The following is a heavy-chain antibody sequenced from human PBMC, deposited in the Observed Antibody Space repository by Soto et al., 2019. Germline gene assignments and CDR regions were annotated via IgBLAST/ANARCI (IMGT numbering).Heavy chain of an antibody. CDR1: GFTFSSYS. J-gene: IGHJ3*02. CDR2: ISSSSSTI. CDR3: ARGVGWLQLEDDAFDI. V-gene: IGHV3-48*02. D-gene: IGHD5-12*01. Sequence: EVQLVESGGGLVQPGGSLRLSCAASGFTFSSYSMNWVRQAPGKGLEWVSYISSSSSTIYYADSVKGRFTISRDNAKNSLYLQRNSLRDEDTAVYYCARGVGWLQLEDDAFDIWGQGTMVTVSS.